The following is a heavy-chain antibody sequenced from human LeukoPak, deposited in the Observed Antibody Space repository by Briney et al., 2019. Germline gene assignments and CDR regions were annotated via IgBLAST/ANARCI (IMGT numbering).Heavy chain of an antibody. CDR2: ISSNGGST. J-gene: IGHJ4*02. CDR1: GFTFSTYA. V-gene: IGHV3-64D*09. D-gene: IGHD6-19*01. CDR3: VKNRYNSDWDQFDY. Sequence: GGSLRLSCSASGFTFSTYAMHWVRQAPGKGLEYVSVISSNGGSTYYADSVKGRFTISRDNSKNTLYLQMSSVRPEDTAVYYCVKNRYNSDWDQFDYWGQGTLVTVSS.